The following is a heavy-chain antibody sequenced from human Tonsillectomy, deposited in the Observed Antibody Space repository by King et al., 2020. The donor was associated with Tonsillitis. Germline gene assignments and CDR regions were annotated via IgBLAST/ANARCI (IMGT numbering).Heavy chain of an antibody. V-gene: IGHV1-2*02. CDR1: GYTFSGYH. CDR3: ARDESANHQNAFDM. Sequence: QLVQSGAEVKEPGASVKVSCKASGYTFSGYHIHWVRQAPGQGLEWMGWINSNRGDTKFAQKFQSRVTMTRDTSISTAYLELSSLISDDTAVYYCARDESANHQNAFDMWGQGTMVTVSS. CDR2: INSNRGDT. J-gene: IGHJ3*02.